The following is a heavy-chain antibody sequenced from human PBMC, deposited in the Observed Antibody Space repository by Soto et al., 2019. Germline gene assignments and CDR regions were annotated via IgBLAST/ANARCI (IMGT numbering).Heavy chain of an antibody. CDR1: GGSISSGDYY. CDR2: IYYSGST. Sequence: QVQLQESGPGLVKPSQTLSLTCTVSGGSISSGDYYWSWIRQPPGKGLEWIGYIYYSGSTYYNPSLKSRVTISVDTSKNQFSLKLSSVTAADTAVYYCARGGEGWNTDYDGMDVWGQGTTVTVAS. D-gene: IGHD1-1*01. J-gene: IGHJ6*02. V-gene: IGHV4-30-4*01. CDR3: ARGGEGWNTDYDGMDV.